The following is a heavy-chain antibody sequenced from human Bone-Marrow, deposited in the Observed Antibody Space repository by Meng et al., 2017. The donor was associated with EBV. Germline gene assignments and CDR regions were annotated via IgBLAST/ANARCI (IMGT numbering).Heavy chain of an antibody. CDR3: ARVRAVADQRGSFDY. D-gene: IGHD6-19*01. CDR1: GYTFTSYY. Sequence: GQRVQSGAGVKKAGASVKVSCKASGYTFTSYYMHWVRQAPGQGLEWMGIINPSGGSTSYAQKFQGRVTMTRDTSTSTVYMELSSLRSEDTAVYYCARVRAVADQRGSFDYWGQGTLVTVSS. J-gene: IGHJ4*02. V-gene: IGHV1-46*01. CDR2: INPSGGST.